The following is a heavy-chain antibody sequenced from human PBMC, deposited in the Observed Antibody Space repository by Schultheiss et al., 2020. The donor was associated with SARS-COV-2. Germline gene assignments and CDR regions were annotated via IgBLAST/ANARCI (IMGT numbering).Heavy chain of an antibody. V-gene: IGHV4-34*01. J-gene: IGHJ2*01. CDR1: RGSFSGYY. D-gene: IGHD2-15*01. CDR2: INHSGST. Sequence: SETLSLTCTVSRGSFSGYYWSWIRQPPGKGLEWIGEINHSGSTNYNPSLKSRVTISVDTSKNQFSLKLSSVTAADTAVYFCARDTYCSGGSCFDWYFDVWGRGTLVTVSS. CDR3: ARDTYCSGGSCFDWYFDV.